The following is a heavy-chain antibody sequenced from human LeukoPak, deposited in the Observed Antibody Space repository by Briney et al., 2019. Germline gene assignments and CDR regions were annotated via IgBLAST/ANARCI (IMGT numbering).Heavy chain of an antibody. CDR2: ISGNGVTT. Sequence: GESLKISCAASGFTFTSYAMDWVRQAPGKGLEWVSAISGNGVTTYYADSVKGRFTISRDNSKNTLFLQMNSLRAEDTAVYYCAKEGYCSGTNCYGAFDYWGQGTLVTVSS. J-gene: IGHJ4*02. CDR1: GFTFTSYA. D-gene: IGHD2-2*01. CDR3: AKEGYCSGTNCYGAFDY. V-gene: IGHV3-23*01.